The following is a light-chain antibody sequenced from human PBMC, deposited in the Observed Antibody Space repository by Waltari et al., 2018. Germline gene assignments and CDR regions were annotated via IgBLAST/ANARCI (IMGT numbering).Light chain of an antibody. V-gene: IGLV2-23*03. J-gene: IGLJ2*01. CDR1: GSEIDIYNL. Sequence: QSALTQPASVSGSLGQSITLSCTGSGSEIDIYNLVSWYQQYPGKAPKLIIYEGDERPSGVSDRFSGSKSGNTASLTISGLQADDEAEYHCCSYAGGTTFLFGGGTKVTVL. CDR2: EGD. CDR3: CSYAGGTTFL.